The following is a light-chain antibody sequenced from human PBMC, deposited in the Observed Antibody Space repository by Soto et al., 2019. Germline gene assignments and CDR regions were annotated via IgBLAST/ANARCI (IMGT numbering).Light chain of an antibody. V-gene: IGKV3-11*01. CDR2: DAS. CDR3: QQRSNWPPT. Sequence: EIFLTQSPASLSLSLWEKATLSCLASQSVSSYLAWYQQKPGQAPRLLIYDASNRATGIPARFSGSGSGTDFTLTISSLEPEDFAVYYCQQRSNWPPTFGQGTRLEIK. CDR1: QSVSSY. J-gene: IGKJ5*01.